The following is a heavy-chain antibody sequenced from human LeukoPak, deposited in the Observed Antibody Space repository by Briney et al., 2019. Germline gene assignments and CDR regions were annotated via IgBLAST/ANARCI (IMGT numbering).Heavy chain of an antibody. D-gene: IGHD1-26*01. CDR1: GFTFSNAW. V-gene: IGHV3-15*07. CDR2: IKSKTDGGTT. CDR3: VIGVGASDTDY. J-gene: IGHJ4*02. Sequence: GGSLRLSCAASGFTFSNAWMNWVRQAPGKGLEWVGRIKSKTDGGTTDYAAPVKGRFTISRDDSKNTLLLQMNSLKSEDTAVYHCVIGVGASDTDYWGQGTLVTVSS.